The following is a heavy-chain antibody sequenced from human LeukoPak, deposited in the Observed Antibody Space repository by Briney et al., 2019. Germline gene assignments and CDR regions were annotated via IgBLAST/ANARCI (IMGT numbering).Heavy chain of an antibody. D-gene: IGHD4-17*01. CDR3: ARGRGGTTVPFDY. CDR1: GYTFTSYY. Sequence: SVKVSCKASGYTFTSYYMHWVRQAPGQGLEWMGGIIPIFGTANYAQKFQGRVTITTDESTSTAYMELSSLRSEDTAVYYCARGRGGTTVPFDYWGQGTLVTVSS. J-gene: IGHJ4*02. CDR2: IIPIFGTA. V-gene: IGHV1-69*05.